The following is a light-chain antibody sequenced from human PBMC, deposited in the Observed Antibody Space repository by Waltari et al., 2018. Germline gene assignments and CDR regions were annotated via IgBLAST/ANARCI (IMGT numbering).Light chain of an antibody. V-gene: IGLV3-25*03. Sequence: SYELTQPPSMSVSPGQTARITFSGDALSSQYAYWYRQKPGQPPMVVIYKDKERPSGIPERISGSTSGTTATLTISGVQAEDEADYYCQSADRGGTQEVFGGGTKLTVL. J-gene: IGLJ2*01. CDR1: ALSSQY. CDR2: KDK. CDR3: QSADRGGTQEV.